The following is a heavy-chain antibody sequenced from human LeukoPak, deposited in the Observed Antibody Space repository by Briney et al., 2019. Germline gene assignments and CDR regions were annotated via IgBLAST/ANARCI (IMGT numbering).Heavy chain of an antibody. V-gene: IGHV4-59*01. D-gene: IGHD3-3*01. J-gene: IGHJ5*02. CDR1: GGSFSGYY. CDR3: ARVRDYDFWSGYYPYNWFDP. CDR2: IYYSGST. Sequence: SETLSLTCAVYGGSFSGYYWSWIRQPPGKGLEWIGYIYYSGSTNYNPSLKSRVTISVDTSKNQFSLKLSSVTAADTAVYYCARVRDYDFWSGYYPYNWFDPWGQGTLVTVSS.